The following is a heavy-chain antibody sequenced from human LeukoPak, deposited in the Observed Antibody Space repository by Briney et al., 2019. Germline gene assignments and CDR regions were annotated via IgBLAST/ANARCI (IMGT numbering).Heavy chain of an antibody. D-gene: IGHD1-14*01. Sequence: PGGSLRLSCAASGFTFSNFWMKWVRQAPGKGLEWVANVNQDGSETHYVDSVKGRFTISRDNAKNSLFLQLNSLRAEDTAVYYCARDGGGNRNPFDCWGRGTLPTV. CDR2: VNQDGSET. CDR3: ARDGGGNRNPFDC. CDR1: GFTFSNFW. V-gene: IGHV3-7*01. J-gene: IGHJ4*02.